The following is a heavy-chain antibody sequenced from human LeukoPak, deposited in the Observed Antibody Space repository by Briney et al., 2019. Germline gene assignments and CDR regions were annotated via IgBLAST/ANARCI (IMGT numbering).Heavy chain of an antibody. J-gene: IGHJ4*02. V-gene: IGHV1-8*01. CDR3: ARGNAVSGVY. D-gene: IGHD1-26*01. CDR2: LNPNSGNT. CDR1: GYAFARFD. Sequence: GGSAKVSCKASGYAFARFDINWVPPATRQGLEWLGWLNPNSGNTGYAQKFQGRVTMTRDTSTSTVYMEVSNLRFEDTSVYYCARGNAVSGVYWGERTRVTVSS.